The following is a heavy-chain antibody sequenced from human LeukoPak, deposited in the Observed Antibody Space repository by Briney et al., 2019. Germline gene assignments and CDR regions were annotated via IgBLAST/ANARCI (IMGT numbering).Heavy chain of an antibody. CDR1: GFTFSSYW. Sequence: GSLRLSCAASGFTFSSYWMPWVRQAPGKGLVWVAGIHGDGTIIYYADSVKGRFTISRDNAKNTLYLQMNSLRAEDTAVYYCVAEERDFDCWGQGVLVTVSS. CDR3: VAEERDFDC. J-gene: IGHJ4*02. D-gene: IGHD1-26*01. V-gene: IGHV3-74*01. CDR2: IHGDGTII.